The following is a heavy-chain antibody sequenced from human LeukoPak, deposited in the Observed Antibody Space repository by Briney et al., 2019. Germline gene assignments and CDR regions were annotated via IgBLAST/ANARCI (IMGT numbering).Heavy chain of an antibody. CDR1: GGSISSGGYY. Sequence: PSQTLSLTCTVSGGSISSGGYYWSWIRQHPGKGLEWIGYIYYSGSTYYNPSLESRVTISVDTSKNQFSLKLSSVTAADTAVYYCARGGTRITMIVWGQGTLVTVSS. CDR3: ARGGTRITMIV. CDR2: IYYSGST. J-gene: IGHJ4*02. D-gene: IGHD3-22*01. V-gene: IGHV4-31*03.